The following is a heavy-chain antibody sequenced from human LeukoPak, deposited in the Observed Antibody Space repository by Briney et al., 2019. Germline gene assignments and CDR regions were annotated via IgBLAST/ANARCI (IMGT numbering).Heavy chain of an antibody. Sequence: GGSLRVSCAASGFRFSGCSLSWVRQVPGKGLEWVATINEVGSKTYYDDSVKGRFTISRDNAKNSLYLEMSSLRAEDTAVYYCARLLGTVTTFDYWGQGTLVTVSS. J-gene: IGHJ4*02. D-gene: IGHD1-26*01. CDR2: INEVGSKT. CDR3: ARLLGTVTTFDY. CDR1: GFRFSGCS. V-gene: IGHV3-7*01.